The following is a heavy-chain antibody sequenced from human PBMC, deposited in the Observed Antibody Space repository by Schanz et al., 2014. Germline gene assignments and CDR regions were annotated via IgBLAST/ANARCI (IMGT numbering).Heavy chain of an antibody. J-gene: IGHJ4*02. CDR2: ISGRDGSS. D-gene: IGHD5-12*01. CDR1: GFTFSTHA. CDR3: ARKVVATSGGYFDN. Sequence: VQLVESGGGVVQPGGSLRLSCAASGFTFSTHAMSWVRQAPGMRLVLVSTISGRDGSSYYAVSVRVLFTISRDNAENALFLQSHSLRAEATAVDSCARKVVATSGGYFDNWGQGTLVIVSS. V-gene: IGHV3-23*04.